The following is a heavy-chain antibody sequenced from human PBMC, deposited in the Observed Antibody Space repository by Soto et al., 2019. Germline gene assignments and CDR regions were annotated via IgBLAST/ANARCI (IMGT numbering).Heavy chain of an antibody. CDR2: INPDGTLK. Sequence: EVQLVESGGGLVQLGGSLRLSCAASGFALSGYWMTWVRQAPGKGLEWVASINPDGTLKYYVDSVKGRFTISRDNADNSLFLQMISLRVEDTAVYYCARWESGDWYLGIWGQGTLVTVSS. D-gene: IGHD2-21*02. CDR1: GFALSGYW. J-gene: IGHJ4*02. V-gene: IGHV3-7*03. CDR3: ARWESGDWYLGI.